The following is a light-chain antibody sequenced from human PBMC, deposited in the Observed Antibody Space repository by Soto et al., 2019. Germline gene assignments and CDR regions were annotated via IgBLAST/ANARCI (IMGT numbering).Light chain of an antibody. CDR1: QSVSGN. Sequence: EIVMTQSPATLSVSPGERVTLSCRASQSVSGNLAWYQQKPGQAPRLLIFGASTRATGIPARFSDSGSGTEFTLTITSLQSEDFAVYYCQQYNNWPPLTFGGGTTVEIK. CDR2: GAS. J-gene: IGKJ4*01. CDR3: QQYNNWPPLT. V-gene: IGKV3-15*01.